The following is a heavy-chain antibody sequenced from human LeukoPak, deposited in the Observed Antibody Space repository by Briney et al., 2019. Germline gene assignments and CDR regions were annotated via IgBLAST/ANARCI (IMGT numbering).Heavy chain of an antibody. Sequence: SETLSLTCTVSGGSISSYYWSWIRQPPGKGLEWIGYTYYSGSTNYNPSLKARVTISVATSKNPSTLKLSSVTAADTAVYSCARGKGRWLQFPYYYYGMDVWGQGTTVTVSS. J-gene: IGHJ6*02. D-gene: IGHD5-24*01. CDR2: TYYSGST. CDR1: GGSISSYY. V-gene: IGHV4-59*01. CDR3: ARGKGRWLQFPYYYYGMDV.